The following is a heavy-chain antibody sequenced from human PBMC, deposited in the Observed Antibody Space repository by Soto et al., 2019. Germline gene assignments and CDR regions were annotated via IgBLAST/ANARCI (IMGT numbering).Heavy chain of an antibody. V-gene: IGHV5-51*01. CDR3: ARGGVCSSTSCYNYYYMDV. J-gene: IGHJ6*03. CDR1: GYSFTSYW. D-gene: IGHD2-2*02. CDR2: IYPGDSDT. Sequence: PGESLKISCKGSGYSFTSYWIGWVRQMPGKGLEWMGIIYPGDSDTRYSPSFQGQVTISADKSISTAYLQWSSLKASDTAMYYCARGGVCSSTSCYNYYYMDVWGKGTTVTVSS.